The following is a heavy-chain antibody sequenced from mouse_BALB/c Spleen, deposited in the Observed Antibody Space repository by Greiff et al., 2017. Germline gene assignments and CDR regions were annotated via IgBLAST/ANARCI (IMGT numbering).Heavy chain of an antibody. D-gene: IGHD4-1*01. CDR3: NALGGNGAY. CDR1: GFNIKDYY. Sequence: VQLQQSGAELVRSGASVKLSCTASGFNIKDYYMHWVKQRPEQGLEWIGWIDPENGDNEYAPKFQGKATMTADTSSNTAYLQLSSLTSEDTAVYYCNALGGNGAYWGQGTLVTVSA. CDR2: IDPENGDN. V-gene: IGHV14-4*02. J-gene: IGHJ3*01.